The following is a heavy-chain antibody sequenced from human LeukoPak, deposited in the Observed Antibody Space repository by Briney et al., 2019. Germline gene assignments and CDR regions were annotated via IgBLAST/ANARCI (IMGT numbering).Heavy chain of an antibody. D-gene: IGHD3-3*01. CDR3: GRDQGSRHYPRYFDL. V-gene: IGHV1-18*01. CDR2: ISPYTGDT. Sequence: ASVNVSCKASGYTFTAYGISWLRQAPGQRPGWLAWISPYTGDTKYAEALGGRLTVTRDTSTTTVFMQLRSLRSDDTALYFCGRDQGSRHYPRYFDLWGRGTLVTVAS. J-gene: IGHJ2*01. CDR1: GYTFTAYG.